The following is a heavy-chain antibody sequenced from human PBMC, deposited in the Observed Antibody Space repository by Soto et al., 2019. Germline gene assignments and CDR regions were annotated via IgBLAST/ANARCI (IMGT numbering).Heavy chain of an antibody. Sequence: QVQLVQSGADVKKPGASVKISCKASGYTFSKYAVHWVRQAPGQRFEWMGWIDAGNGRTKYSQTFQDRVTITRDTSASKAYMEVSSLRSEDTAVYYCARGRWTQTTADYYLDSWGQGTLVTVSP. J-gene: IGHJ4*02. CDR2: IDAGNGRT. V-gene: IGHV1-3*01. CDR3: ARGRWTQTTADYYLDS. D-gene: IGHD1-1*01. CDR1: GYTFSKYA.